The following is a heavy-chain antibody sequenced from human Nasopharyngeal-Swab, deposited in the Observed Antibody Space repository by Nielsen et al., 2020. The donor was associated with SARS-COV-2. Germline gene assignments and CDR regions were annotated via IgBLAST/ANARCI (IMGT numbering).Heavy chain of an antibody. V-gene: IGHV4-39*02. J-gene: IGHJ5*02. D-gene: IGHD6-25*01. Sequence: SETLSLTYTVSGGSISSSSYYWGWIRQPPGKGLEWIGSIYYSGSTYYNPSLKSRVTISVDTSKNQFSLKLSSVTAADTAVYYCARDTSAEKRGNWFDPWGQGTLVTVSS. CDR1: GGSISSSSYY. CDR3: ARDTSAEKRGNWFDP. CDR2: IYYSGST.